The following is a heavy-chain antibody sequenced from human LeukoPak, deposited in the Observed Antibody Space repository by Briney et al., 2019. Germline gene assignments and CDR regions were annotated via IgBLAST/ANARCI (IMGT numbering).Heavy chain of an antibody. CDR3: AKAAYSSSISAPSSNYYFDY. D-gene: IGHD6-6*01. V-gene: IGHV3-23*01. Sequence: PGGSLRLSCAASGFTFSSYAMSWVRQAPGKGLEWVSAISGSGGSTYYADSVKGQFTISRDNSKNTLYLQMNSLRAEDTAVYYCAKAAYSSSISAPSSNYYFDYWGQGTLVTVSS. CDR2: ISGSGGST. J-gene: IGHJ4*02. CDR1: GFTFSSYA.